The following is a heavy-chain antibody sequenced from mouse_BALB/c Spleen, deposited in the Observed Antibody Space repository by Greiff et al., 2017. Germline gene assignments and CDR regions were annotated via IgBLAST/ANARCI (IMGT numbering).Heavy chain of an antibody. V-gene: IGHV1S29*02. Sequence: EVQLQQSGPELVKPGASVKISCKASGYTFTDYNMHWVKQSHGKSLEWIGYIYPYNGGTGYNQKFKSKATLTVDNSSSTAYMELRSLTSEDSAVYCCARERNYDGSSYAMDYWGQGTSVTVSS. CDR2: IYPYNGGT. J-gene: IGHJ4*01. CDR3: ARERNYDGSSYAMDY. D-gene: IGHD1-1*01. CDR1: GYTFTDYN.